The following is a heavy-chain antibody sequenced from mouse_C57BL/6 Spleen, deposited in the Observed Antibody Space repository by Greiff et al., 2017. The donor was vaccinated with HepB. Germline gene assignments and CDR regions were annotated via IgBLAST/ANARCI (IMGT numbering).Heavy chain of an antibody. Sequence: QVQLQQPGAELVKPGASVKLSCKASGYTFTSYWMQWVKQRPGQGLEWIGEIDPSDSYTNYNQKFKGKATLTVDTSSSTAYMQLSSLTSEDSAVYYCGPRITTNFDYWGQGTTLTVSS. CDR2: IDPSDSYT. D-gene: IGHD1-1*01. CDR3: GPRITTNFDY. CDR1: GYTFTSYW. V-gene: IGHV1-50*01. J-gene: IGHJ2*01.